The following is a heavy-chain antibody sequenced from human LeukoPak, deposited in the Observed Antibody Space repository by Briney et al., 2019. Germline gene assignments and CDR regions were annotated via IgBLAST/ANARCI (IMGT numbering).Heavy chain of an antibody. D-gene: IGHD4-11*01. CDR3: AKDPPSPDPYSNYLFDY. V-gene: IGHV3-66*01. J-gene: IGHJ4*02. CDR2: IYSGGST. Sequence: PGGSLRLSCAASGFTVSSNYMSWVRQAPGKGLEWVSVIYSGGSTYYADSVKGRFTISRDNSKNTLYLQMNSLRGEDTAVYYCAKDPPSPDPYSNYLFDYWGQGTLVTVSS. CDR1: GFTVSSNY.